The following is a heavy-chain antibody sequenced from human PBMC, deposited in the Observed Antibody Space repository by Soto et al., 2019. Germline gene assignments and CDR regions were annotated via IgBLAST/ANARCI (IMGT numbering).Heavy chain of an antibody. CDR3: ARDIWYYDFWSGYSTDAFDI. CDR1: GGTFSSYT. Sequence: QVQLVQSGAEVKKPGSSVKVSCKASGGTFSSYTISWVRQAPGQGLEWMGRIIPILGIANYAQKFQGRVTLTADKSTSTTYMELSSLRSEDTAVYYCARDIWYYDFWSGYSTDAFDIWGQGTMVTVSS. CDR2: IIPILGIA. V-gene: IGHV1-69*08. D-gene: IGHD3-3*01. J-gene: IGHJ3*02.